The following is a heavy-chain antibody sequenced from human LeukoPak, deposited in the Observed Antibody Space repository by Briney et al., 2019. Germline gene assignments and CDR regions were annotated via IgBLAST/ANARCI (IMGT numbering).Heavy chain of an antibody. CDR1: GGSFSGYY. CDR2: INHSGST. J-gene: IGHJ5*02. Sequence: SETLSLTCAVYGGSFSGYYWSWIRQPPGKGLEWIGEINHSGSTNYNPSLKSRVTISVDTSKNQFSLKLSSVTAADMAVYYCARHGRMVRGVSRRGVIDPWGQGTLVTVSS. CDR3: ARHGRMVRGVSRRGVIDP. D-gene: IGHD3-10*01. V-gene: IGHV4-34*01.